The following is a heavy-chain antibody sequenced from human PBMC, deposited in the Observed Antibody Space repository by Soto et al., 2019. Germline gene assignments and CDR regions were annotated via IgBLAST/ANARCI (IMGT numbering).Heavy chain of an antibody. CDR3: ARDPDYGDKNLYYFDY. J-gene: IGHJ4*02. CDR2: ISSSSSYI. D-gene: IGHD4-17*01. CDR1: GFTFSSYS. V-gene: IGHV3-21*01. Sequence: GGSLRLSCAASGFTFSSYSMNWVRQAPGKGLEWVSSISSSSSYIYYADSVKGRFTISRDNAKNSLYLQMNSLRAEDTAVYYCARDPDYGDKNLYYFDYRGQGTLVTVSS.